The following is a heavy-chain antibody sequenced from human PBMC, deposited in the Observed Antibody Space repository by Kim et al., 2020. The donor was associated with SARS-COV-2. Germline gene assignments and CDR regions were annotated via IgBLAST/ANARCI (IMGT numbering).Heavy chain of an antibody. CDR3: AREEYSGSSGIDY. D-gene: IGHD1-26*01. CDR1: GFTFSSYG. V-gene: IGHV3-33*01. CDR2: IWYDGSNK. J-gene: IGHJ4*02. Sequence: GGSLRLSCAASGFTFSSYGMHWVRQAPGKGLEWVAVIWYDGSNKYYADSVKGRFTISRDNSKNTLYLQMNSLRAEDTAVYYCAREEYSGSSGIDYWGQGTLVTVSS.